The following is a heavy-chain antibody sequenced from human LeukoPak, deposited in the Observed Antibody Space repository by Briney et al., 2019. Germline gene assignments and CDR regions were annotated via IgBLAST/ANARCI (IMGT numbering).Heavy chain of an antibody. Sequence: TPSETLSLTCTVSGGAVNSDNQYWSWIRQPPGKGLEWIGYIHHSGSTYYNPYLKSRLTISLDTSRNQFSLKMNSVTAADTAVYYCAKDNYGYGAMDCWGQGTLVTVSS. CDR3: AKDNYGYGAMDC. V-gene: IGHV4-30-4*01. CDR2: IHHSGST. CDR1: GGAVNSDNQY. J-gene: IGHJ4*02. D-gene: IGHD3-10*01.